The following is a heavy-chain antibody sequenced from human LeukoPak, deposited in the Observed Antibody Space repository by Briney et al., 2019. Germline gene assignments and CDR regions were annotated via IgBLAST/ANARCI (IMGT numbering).Heavy chain of an antibody. CDR1: GYTFTGYY. CDR2: INPNSGGT. J-gene: IGHJ4*02. CDR3: ARDSTIAAALDY. Sequence: ASVKVSCKASGYTFTGYYMHWVRQAPGQGPEWMGWINPNSGGTNYAQKFQGRVTITADESTSTAYMELSSLRSEDTAVYYCARDSTIAAALDYWGQGTLVTVSS. V-gene: IGHV1-2*02. D-gene: IGHD6-13*01.